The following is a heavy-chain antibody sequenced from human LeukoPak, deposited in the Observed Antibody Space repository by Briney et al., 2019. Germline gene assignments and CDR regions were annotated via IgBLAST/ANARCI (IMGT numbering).Heavy chain of an antibody. CDR3: ARALVRGVIDY. CDR1: GGPHSSGGYY. V-gene: IGHV4-31*03. Sequence: SETLSLTCTFSGGPHSSGGYYWGWVRQHPGKGLEWIGYIYYSGSTYYNPSLKSRATISVDTSKNQFSLKLSSVAAADTAVYYCARALVRGVIDYWGQGTLVTVSS. CDR2: IYYSGST. J-gene: IGHJ4*02. D-gene: IGHD3-10*01.